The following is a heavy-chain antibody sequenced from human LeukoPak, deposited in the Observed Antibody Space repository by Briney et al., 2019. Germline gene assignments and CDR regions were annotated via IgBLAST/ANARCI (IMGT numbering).Heavy chain of an antibody. CDR1: GGSISSGDYY. Sequence: SQTLSLTCTVSGGSISSGDYYWSWIRQPPGKGLEWIGYIYYSGSTYYNPSLKSRVTISVDTSKNQFSLKLSSVTAADTAVYYCARVYYDFWSGSGAFDIWGQGTMVTVSS. D-gene: IGHD3-3*01. CDR3: ARVYYDFWSGSGAFDI. CDR2: IYYSGST. J-gene: IGHJ3*02. V-gene: IGHV4-30-4*08.